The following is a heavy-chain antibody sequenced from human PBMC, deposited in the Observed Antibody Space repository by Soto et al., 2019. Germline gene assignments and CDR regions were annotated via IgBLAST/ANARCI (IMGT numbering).Heavy chain of an antibody. CDR3: ERTLNVGEFIDYAGNYHAFDM. D-gene: IGHD4-17*01. V-gene: IGHV1-69*01. CDR2: IIPMFGTP. CDR1: GGSVNSHA. Sequence: QVQLEQSGAEVKKAGSSVKVSCKAFGGSVNSHAISWVRQAPGQGLEWMGGIIPMFGTPTYAQKFQAGVTMCAEASTSTVYLDLSSLRAEDTAVYYRERTLNVGEFIDYAGNYHAFDMWGQGKMVTVSS. J-gene: IGHJ3*02.